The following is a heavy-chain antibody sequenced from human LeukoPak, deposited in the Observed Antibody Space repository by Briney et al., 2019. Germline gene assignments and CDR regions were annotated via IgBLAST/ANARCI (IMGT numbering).Heavy chain of an antibody. CDR3: AGGPPGHRRSLGEVDTGLEY. J-gene: IGHJ4*02. CDR1: GFTVSSNY. D-gene: IGHD5-18*01. Sequence: GGSLRLSCAASGFTVSSNYMSWVRQAPGKGLKWVSVIYSGGSTYYADSVKGRLTVSRDNSKNTLYLHMNSLRAEDTAVYYCAGGPPGHRRSLGEVDTGLEYWGLGTLVTVSS. CDR2: IYSGGST. V-gene: IGHV3-53*01.